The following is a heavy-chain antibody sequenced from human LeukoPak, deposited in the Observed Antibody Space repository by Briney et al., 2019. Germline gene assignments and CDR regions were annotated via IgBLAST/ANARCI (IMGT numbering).Heavy chain of an antibody. CDR3: ARLYDSSGYYSYYYYMDV. V-gene: IGHV4-59*11. J-gene: IGHJ6*03. D-gene: IGHD3-22*01. CDR1: GVSISSHY. CDR2: IYYSGST. Sequence: PSETLSLTCTVSGVSISSHYWRWLGQPPGKGLEWSGYIYYSGSTNYNPPLKSRVSISVDTSNNQFSLKLSSVSAADTAVYYCARLYDSSGYYSYYYYMDVWGKGTTVTVSS.